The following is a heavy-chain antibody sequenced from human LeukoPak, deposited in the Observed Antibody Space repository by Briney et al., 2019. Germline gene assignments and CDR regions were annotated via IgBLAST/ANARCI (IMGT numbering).Heavy chain of an antibody. J-gene: IGHJ4*02. CDR2: IYPGDSDT. D-gene: IGHD6-25*01. CDR3: ARPMDLGSSGAPFDY. V-gene: IGHV5-51*01. Sequence: GESLKISCNGSGYSFTSYWIGWVRQMPGKGLEWMGIIYPGDSDTRSSPSFQGQVTISADKSISTAYLHWSSLKASDTAMYYCARPMDLGSSGAPFDYWGQGTLVTVSS. CDR1: GYSFTSYW.